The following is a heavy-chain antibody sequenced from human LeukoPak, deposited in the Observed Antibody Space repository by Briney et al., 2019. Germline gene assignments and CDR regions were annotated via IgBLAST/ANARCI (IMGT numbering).Heavy chain of an antibody. CDR1: GFTFSSYA. D-gene: IGHD1-26*01. CDR3: ARARSGSWDY. Sequence: GGSLRLSCAASGFTFSSYAMHWVRQAPDKGLEWVAVISYDGSNKYYADSVKGRFTISRDNSKNTLYLQMNSLRAEDTAVYYCARARSGSWDYWGQGTLVTVSS. CDR2: ISYDGSNK. J-gene: IGHJ4*02. V-gene: IGHV3-30*04.